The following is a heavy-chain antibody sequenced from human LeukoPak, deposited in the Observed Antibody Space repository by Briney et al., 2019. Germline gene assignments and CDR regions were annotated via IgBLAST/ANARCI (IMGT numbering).Heavy chain of an antibody. D-gene: IGHD2-2*01. CDR1: GFTFSSSE. Sequence: GGSLRLSCVASGFTFSSSEMNWVRQAPGKGLEWVSYISSGGSTIYYADSVKGRFTISRDNAKNSLYLQMNSLRAEDTAVYYCARPARADDFDIWGQGTMVTVSS. CDR2: ISSGGSTI. CDR3: ARPARADDFDI. V-gene: IGHV3-48*03. J-gene: IGHJ3*02.